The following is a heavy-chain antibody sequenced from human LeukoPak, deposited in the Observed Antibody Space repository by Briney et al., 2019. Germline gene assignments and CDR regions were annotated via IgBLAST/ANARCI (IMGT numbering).Heavy chain of an antibody. D-gene: IGHD4-17*01. CDR2: IIPIFGTA. V-gene: IGHV1-69*13. J-gene: IGHJ6*02. Sequence: PVTVSCTASGGTFSSYAISWVRQAPGQGLEWMGGIIPIFGTANYAQKFQGRVTITADESTSTAYMELSSLRSEDTAVYYCARRLPAYGDYVLPDYYYGMDVWGQGTTVTVSS. CDR1: GGTFSSYA. CDR3: ARRLPAYGDYVLPDYYYGMDV.